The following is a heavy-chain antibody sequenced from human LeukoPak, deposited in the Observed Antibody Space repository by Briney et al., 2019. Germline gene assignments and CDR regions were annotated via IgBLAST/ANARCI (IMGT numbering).Heavy chain of an antibody. V-gene: IGHV1-69*04. Sequence: ASVKVSCKASGGTFSSYAISWVRQAPGQGLGWMGRIIPILGIANYAQKFQGRVTITADKSTSTAYMELSSLRSEDTAVYYCARLDYYDSSGYYTGDYWGQGTLVTVSS. CDR1: GGTFSSYA. CDR2: IIPILGIA. D-gene: IGHD3-22*01. CDR3: ARLDYYDSSGYYTGDY. J-gene: IGHJ4*02.